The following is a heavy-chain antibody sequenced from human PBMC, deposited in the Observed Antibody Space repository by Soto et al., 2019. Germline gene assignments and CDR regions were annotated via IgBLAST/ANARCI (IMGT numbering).Heavy chain of an antibody. CDR2: MNPNSGNT. J-gene: IGHJ6*02. Sequence: GASVKVSCKASGYTFTSYDINWVRQATGQGLEWMGWMNPNSGNTSYAQKFQGRVTMTRNTSISTAYMELSSLRSEDTAVYYCARQDSGSYSGYYDMDVWDQGTTVTVSS. V-gene: IGHV1-8*01. CDR1: GYTFTSYD. D-gene: IGHD1-26*01. CDR3: ARQDSGSYSGYYDMDV.